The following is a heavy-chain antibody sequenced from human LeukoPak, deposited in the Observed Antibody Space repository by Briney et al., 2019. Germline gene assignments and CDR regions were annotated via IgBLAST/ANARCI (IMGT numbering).Heavy chain of an antibody. CDR3: ARGMVRAMGWGNYYNGMDV. J-gene: IGHJ6*02. CDR1: GDTFGSYA. CDR2: IIPVFGTT. D-gene: IGHD3-10*01. Sequence: ASVKVSCKTSGDTFGSYAITWVRQAPGQGLEWMGGIIPVFGTTNYAQNLEGRVTITADESTSTAYLELSSLRSEDAAVFYCARGMVRAMGWGNYYNGMDVRGQGTTVTVSS. V-gene: IGHV1-69*13.